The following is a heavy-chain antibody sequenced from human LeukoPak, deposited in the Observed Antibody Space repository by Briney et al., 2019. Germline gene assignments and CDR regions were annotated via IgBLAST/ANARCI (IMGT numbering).Heavy chain of an antibody. Sequence: ASVKVSCKATGYTFTGYYVHWVRQAPGQGLEWMGWINPNSGDTNYAQKFRGRVTMTRDTSITTAYVELSRLRSDDTAVYYCATVGNHFYAFDIWGQGTMVTVSS. CDR3: ATVGNHFYAFDI. D-gene: IGHD3-3*02. CDR1: GYTFTGYY. V-gene: IGHV1-2*02. CDR2: INPNSGDT. J-gene: IGHJ3*02.